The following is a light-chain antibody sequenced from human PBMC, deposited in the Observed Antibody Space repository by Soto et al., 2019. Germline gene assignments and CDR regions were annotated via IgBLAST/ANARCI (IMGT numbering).Light chain of an antibody. Sequence: QSVLTQPPSVSDAPRQRVTISCSGSSSNIGKNAVNWYQQLPGKAPKLLIYYGDLLPSGVSDRFSGSKSGTSASLAISGLQSEDEAEYYCAAWDDRLNGPVFGGGTKLTVL. V-gene: IGLV1-36*01. CDR1: SSNIGKNA. CDR3: AAWDDRLNGPV. J-gene: IGLJ2*01. CDR2: YGD.